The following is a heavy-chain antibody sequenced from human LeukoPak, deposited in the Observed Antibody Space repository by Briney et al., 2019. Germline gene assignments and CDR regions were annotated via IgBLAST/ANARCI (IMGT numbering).Heavy chain of an antibody. V-gene: IGHV4-59*11. J-gene: IGHJ5*02. Sequence: SETLSLTCTVSGGSITGHYWSWIRQSPAKELEWIGYIYYSGSTKYNPSLKSRVTISVDMSKNQFSLKMTSVSAADTAVYYCAREVGCSSSGCFSDNWFGPWGQGTLVTVSS. D-gene: IGHD6-13*01. CDR2: IYYSGST. CDR3: AREVGCSSSGCFSDNWFGP. CDR1: GGSITGHY.